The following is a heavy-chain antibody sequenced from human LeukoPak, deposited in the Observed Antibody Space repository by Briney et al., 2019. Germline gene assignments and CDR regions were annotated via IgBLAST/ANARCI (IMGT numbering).Heavy chain of an antibody. CDR1: GGSFSGYY. V-gene: IGHV4-34*01. D-gene: IGHD6-19*01. CDR2: INHSGST. J-gene: IGHJ4*02. Sequence: SETLSLTCAVYGGSFSGYYWSWIRQPPGKGLEWIGEINHSGSTNYNPSLKSRVTISVDTSKNQFSLKLSSVTAADTAVYYCAREVFSLAVAAYYWGQGTLVTVSS. CDR3: AREVFSLAVAAYY.